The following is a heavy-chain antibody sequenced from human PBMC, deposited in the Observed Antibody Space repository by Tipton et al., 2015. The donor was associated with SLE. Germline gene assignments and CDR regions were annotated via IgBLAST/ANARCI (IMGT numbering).Heavy chain of an antibody. V-gene: IGHV4-61*10. CDR2: IYYSGST. J-gene: IGHJ5*02. D-gene: IGHD1-14*01. CDR3: ARWGAQLGTDNWFDP. CDR1: GGSISSGGYY. Sequence: TLSLTCTVSGGSISSGGYYWSWIRQPAGKGLEWIGYIYYSGSTNYNPSLKSRVTISVDTSKNQFSLKLSSVTAADTAVYYCARWGAQLGTDNWFDPWGQGTLVTVSS.